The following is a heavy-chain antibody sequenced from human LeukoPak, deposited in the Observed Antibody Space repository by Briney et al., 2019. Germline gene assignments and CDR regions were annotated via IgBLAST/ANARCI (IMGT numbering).Heavy chain of an antibody. CDR1: GGSISSSSYY. Sequence: PSETLSLTCTVSGGSISSSSYYWGWIRQPPGKGLEWIGSIYYSGSTYYNPSLKSRVTISVDTSKNQFSLKLSSVTAADTAVYYCARGRRWLQLRSHYYYGMDVWGQGTTVTVSS. J-gene: IGHJ6*02. CDR3: ARGRRWLQLRSHYYYGMDV. D-gene: IGHD5-24*01. CDR2: IYYSGST. V-gene: IGHV4-39*01.